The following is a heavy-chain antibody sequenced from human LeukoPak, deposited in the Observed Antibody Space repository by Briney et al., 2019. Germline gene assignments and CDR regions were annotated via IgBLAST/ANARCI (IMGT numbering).Heavy chain of an antibody. CDR1: GYTFTSYD. D-gene: IGHD1-26*01. Sequence: ASVKVSCKASGYTFTSYDINWVRQATGQGLEWMGWMNPNSGNTGYAQKFQGRVTMTRNTSISTAYMELSSLRSEDTAVYYCARGSGWELPLDYWGQGTLVTVSS. V-gene: IGHV1-8*01. CDR2: MNPNSGNT. CDR3: ARGSGWELPLDY. J-gene: IGHJ4*02.